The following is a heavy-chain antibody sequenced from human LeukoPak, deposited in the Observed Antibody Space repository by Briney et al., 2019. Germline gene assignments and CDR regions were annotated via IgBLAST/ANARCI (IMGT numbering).Heavy chain of an antibody. CDR2: ISGSGGST. Sequence: GGSLRLSCAASGFTFSSYAMSWVHQAPGKGLEWVSAISGSGGSTYYADSVKGRFTISRDNSKNTLYLQMNSLRAEDTAVYYCAKAQWLVKNGFNYFDYWGQGTLVTVSS. CDR3: AKAQWLVKNGFNYFDY. CDR1: GFTFSSYA. D-gene: IGHD6-19*01. J-gene: IGHJ4*02. V-gene: IGHV3-23*01.